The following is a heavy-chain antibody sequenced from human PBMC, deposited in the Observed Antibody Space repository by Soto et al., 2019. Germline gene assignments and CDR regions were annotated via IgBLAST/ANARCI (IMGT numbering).Heavy chain of an antibody. J-gene: IGHJ4*01. Sequence: SETLSLTCTVSGGSISSDFWSWIRQHPGKGLEWIGYIYYSGITYYTPSLKSRVTISVDRSKNQFSLTLSSVTAADTAVYYCARGGGYYSPFDYWGPGTLVTVSS. CDR1: GGSISSDF. D-gene: IGHD3-22*01. CDR3: ARGGGYYSPFDY. CDR2: IYYSGIT. V-gene: IGHV4-59*01.